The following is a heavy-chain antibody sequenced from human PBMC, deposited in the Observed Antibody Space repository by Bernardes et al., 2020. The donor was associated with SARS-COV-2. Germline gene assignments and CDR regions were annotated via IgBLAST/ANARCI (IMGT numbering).Heavy chain of an antibody. D-gene: IGHD2-8*01. J-gene: IGHJ4*02. Sequence: GTTLTASCKGSGYRVTRCWSSWVVQIPGKGLEWMGKIDRSDSYTSYSPAFRGHVTFSVDKSISTAFVQWSSLRASDTAKYFCARHDCTTSSCTMVVDYWGQGTQVTVSS. V-gene: IGHV5-10-1*01. CDR3: ARHDCTTSSCTMVVDY. CDR1: GYRVTRCW. CDR2: IDRSDSYT.